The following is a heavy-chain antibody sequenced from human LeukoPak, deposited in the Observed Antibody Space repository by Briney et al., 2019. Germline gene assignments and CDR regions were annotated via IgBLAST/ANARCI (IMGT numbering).Heavy chain of an antibody. V-gene: IGHV3-30*02. CDR1: GFTFSSYG. Sequence: GGSLRLSCAASGFTFSSYGMHRVRQAPGKGLERVAFIRYDGSNKYYADSVKGRFTISRDNSKNTLYLQMNSLRAEDTAVYYCAKTLSSYGDSDYWGQGTLVTVSS. CDR2: IRYDGSNK. J-gene: IGHJ4*02. CDR3: AKTLSSYGDSDY. D-gene: IGHD4-17*01.